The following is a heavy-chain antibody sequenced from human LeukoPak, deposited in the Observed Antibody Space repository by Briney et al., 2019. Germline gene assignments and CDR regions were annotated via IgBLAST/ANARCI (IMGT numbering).Heavy chain of an antibody. CDR2: ISYDGSNE. D-gene: IGHD5-24*01. V-gene: IGHV3-30*04. Sequence: GGSLRLSCAASGFTFSSYVMHWVRQAPGKGLEWVAIISYDGSNEYYADSVKGRFTISRDNSKNTLFLQMNSLRAEDTAVYYCARGDFRWEMATTIAFDIWGQGTMVTVSS. CDR3: ARGDFRWEMATTIAFDI. CDR1: GFTFSSYV. J-gene: IGHJ3*02.